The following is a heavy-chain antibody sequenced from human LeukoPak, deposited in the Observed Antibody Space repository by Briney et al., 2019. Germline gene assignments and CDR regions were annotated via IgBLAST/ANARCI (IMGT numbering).Heavy chain of an antibody. Sequence: ASVKVSCKASGYTFTGYYMHWVRQAPGQGLEWMGWINPNSGGTNYAQKFQGRVTMTRDTSISTAYMELSRLRSEDTAVYYCARANGDYSWFDPWGQGTLVTVSS. CDR2: INPNSGGT. J-gene: IGHJ5*02. CDR1: GYTFTGYY. CDR3: ARANGDYSWFDP. V-gene: IGHV1-2*02. D-gene: IGHD4-17*01.